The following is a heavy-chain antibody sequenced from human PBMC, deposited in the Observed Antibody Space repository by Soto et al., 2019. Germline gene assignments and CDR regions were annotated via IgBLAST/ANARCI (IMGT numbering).Heavy chain of an antibody. CDR2: ISAYNGNT. V-gene: IGHV1-18*01. CDR1: GYTFTSYG. Sequence: QVQLVQSGAEVKKPGASVQVSCKASGYTFTSYGISWVRQAPGQGLEWMGWISAYNGNTNYAQKLQGRVTMTTDTATSTAYMELRSLRSDDPAVYYCTRRWEGHFWCGYYSTPPFDYRGQGTLDTDSS. D-gene: IGHD3-3*02. J-gene: IGHJ4*02. CDR3: TRRWEGHFWCGYYSTPPFDY.